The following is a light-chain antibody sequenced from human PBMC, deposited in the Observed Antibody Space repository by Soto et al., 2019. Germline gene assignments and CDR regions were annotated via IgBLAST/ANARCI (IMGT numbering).Light chain of an antibody. CDR3: QQYNNWPPIT. Sequence: EIVLTQSPSTLSLSPGERAPPSFQVSQSVSSNLAWYQQKPGQAPRLLIYGASTRATGIPARFSGSGSGTEFTLTISSLQSEDFAVYYCQQYNNWPPITFGQGTRLEI. CDR2: GAS. V-gene: IGKV3-15*01. CDR1: QSVSSN. J-gene: IGKJ5*01.